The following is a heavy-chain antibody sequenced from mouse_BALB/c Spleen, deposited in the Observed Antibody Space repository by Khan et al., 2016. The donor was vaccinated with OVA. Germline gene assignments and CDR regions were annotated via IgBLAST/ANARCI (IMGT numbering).Heavy chain of an antibody. V-gene: IGHV3-2*02. CDR1: GYSIASDYA. CDR2: ISYSGYT. J-gene: IGHJ2*01. CDR3: ARVYGGDFDY. D-gene: IGHD1-1*01. Sequence: EVQLQESGPGLVKPSQSLSLICTVTGYSIASDYAWNWIRQFPGNKLDWMGYISYSGYTNYNPSLKSRISIIRDTSKNRFFLLLDSVTSEDTATYYCARVYGGDFDYWGQGTTLTVSS.